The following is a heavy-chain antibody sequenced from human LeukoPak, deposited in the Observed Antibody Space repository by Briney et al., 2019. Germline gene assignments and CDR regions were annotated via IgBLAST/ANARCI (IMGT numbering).Heavy chain of an antibody. CDR2: IYSGGST. CDR3: PRGRGQSDDYYYYYGTDV. J-gene: IGHJ6*02. CDR1: GFTFSSYA. V-gene: IGHV3-53*04. Sequence: GGSLRLSCAASGFTFSSYAMSWGRQAPGKGLGWVSVIYSGGSTYYADSVKSRFTISRHNSKNTLYLQMNSGRAEDTPAYSCPRGRGQSDDYYYYYGTDVWGPGTTVTVSS. D-gene: IGHD4-11*01.